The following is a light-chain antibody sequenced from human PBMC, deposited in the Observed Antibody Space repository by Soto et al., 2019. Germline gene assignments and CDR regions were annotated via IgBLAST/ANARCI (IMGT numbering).Light chain of an antibody. CDR2: AAS. CDR3: QQANSSPLT. V-gene: IGKV1-12*01. J-gene: IGKJ4*01. CDR1: QVISSW. Sequence: VPMTQSPSSVSASVGGRVAITCLSSQVISSWLAWYQQKPGKAPKLLIYAASSLQSGVPSKFSGSGSGTDFTLTISSLQPEDFATYYCQQANSSPLTFGEGTKVDIK.